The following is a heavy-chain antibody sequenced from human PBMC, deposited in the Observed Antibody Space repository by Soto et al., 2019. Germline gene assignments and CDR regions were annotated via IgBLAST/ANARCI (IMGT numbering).Heavy chain of an antibody. J-gene: IGHJ4*02. CDR2: IDGSGTTK. CDR1: GFTFNDFE. V-gene: IGHV3-48*03. D-gene: IGHD3-10*01. CDR3: ARGFGRFNY. Sequence: EVQLLESGGGLVQPGGSLRLSCGVSGFTFNDFEMNWVRQAPGQGLEWLAYIDGSGTTKKYADSVRGRFTISRDNPNNSLFLQMSSLSAADTAIYYCARGFGRFNYWGQGTLVSVSS.